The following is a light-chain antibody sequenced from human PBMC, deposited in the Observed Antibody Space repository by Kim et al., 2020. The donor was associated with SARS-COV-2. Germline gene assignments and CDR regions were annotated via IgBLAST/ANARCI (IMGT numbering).Light chain of an antibody. CDR2: EVS. Sequence: LTQPPSASGSPGQSVTISCTGTSSDVGGYNYVSWYQQHPGKAPKLMIYEVSKRPSGVPDRFSGSKSGNTASLTVSGLQAEDEADYYCSSYAGSNNDYVFGTGTKVTVL. V-gene: IGLV2-8*01. CDR3: SSYAGSNNDYV. CDR1: SSDVGGYNY. J-gene: IGLJ1*01.